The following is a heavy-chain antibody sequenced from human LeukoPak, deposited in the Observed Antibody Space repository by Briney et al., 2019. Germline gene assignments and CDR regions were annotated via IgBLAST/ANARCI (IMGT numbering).Heavy chain of an antibody. Sequence: ASVKVSCKASEYTFTGYYMHWVRQAPGQGLEWMGWINPNSGGANYAQRFQGRVTMTRDTSISTAYMELSSLRSEDTAVYYCARGSNSRGSKIAAAGSLCDYWGQGTLVTVSS. J-gene: IGHJ4*02. CDR2: INPNSGGA. CDR3: ARGSNSRGSKIAAAGSLCDY. D-gene: IGHD6-13*01. CDR1: EYTFTGYY. V-gene: IGHV1-2*02.